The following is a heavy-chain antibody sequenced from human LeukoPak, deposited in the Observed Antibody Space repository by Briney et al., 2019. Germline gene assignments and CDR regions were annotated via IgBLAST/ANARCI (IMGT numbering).Heavy chain of an antibody. CDR1: GFTFSSYG. CDR3: ARDSDAGFDY. J-gene: IGHJ4*02. CDR2: ASSDGSST. V-gene: IGHV3-74*01. Sequence: GGSLRLSCAASGFTFSSYGMHWVRQAPGKGLVWVARASSDGSSTVYADSVKGRFTISRDNAKKTLYLQMKNLRAEDTAIYYCARDSDAGFDYWGQGTLVTVSS.